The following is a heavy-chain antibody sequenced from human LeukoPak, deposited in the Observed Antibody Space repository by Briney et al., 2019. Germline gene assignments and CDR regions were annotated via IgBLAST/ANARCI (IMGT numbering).Heavy chain of an antibody. Sequence: PGGSLRLSCAASGFTVSSNYMSWVRQAPGKGLEWVSVIYSGGSTYYADSVKGRFTISRDNSKNTLYLQMNSLRAEDTAVYYCAKLFHCGGDCSYFDYWGQGTLVTVSS. CDR2: IYSGGST. CDR3: AKLFHCGGDCSYFDY. V-gene: IGHV3-53*01. CDR1: GFTVSSNY. D-gene: IGHD2-21*02. J-gene: IGHJ4*02.